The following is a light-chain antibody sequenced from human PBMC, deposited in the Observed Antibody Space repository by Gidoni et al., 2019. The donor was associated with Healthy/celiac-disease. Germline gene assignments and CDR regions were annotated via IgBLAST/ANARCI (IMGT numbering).Light chain of an antibody. CDR1: QSVLYSSNNKNY. CDR2: WAS. Sequence: DIVMTQSPDPLAVSLGERATINCKSSQSVLYSSNNKNYLAWYQQKSGQPPKLLIYWASTRESGVPDRFSGSGSGTDFTLTISSLQAEDVAVYYCQQYYSTPPYTFGQGTKLEIK. J-gene: IGKJ2*01. CDR3: QQYYSTPPYT. V-gene: IGKV4-1*01.